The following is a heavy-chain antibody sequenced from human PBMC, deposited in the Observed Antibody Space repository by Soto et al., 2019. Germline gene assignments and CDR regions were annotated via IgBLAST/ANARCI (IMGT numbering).Heavy chain of an antibody. Sequence: PGGSLRLSCAASGFTFSSYAMSWVRQAPGKGLEWVSAISGSGGSTYYADSVKGRFTISRDNSKNTLYLQMNSLRAEDTAVYYCAKGLGLSHPARVEFDYEGSGAFDIWGQGTMVTVSS. D-gene: IGHD4-17*01. J-gene: IGHJ3*02. CDR2: ISGSGGST. CDR3: AKGLGLSHPARVEFDYEGSGAFDI. CDR1: GFTFSSYA. V-gene: IGHV3-23*01.